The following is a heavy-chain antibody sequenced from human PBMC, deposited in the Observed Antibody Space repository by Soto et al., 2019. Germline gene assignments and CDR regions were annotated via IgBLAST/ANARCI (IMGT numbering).Heavy chain of an antibody. CDR3: ARDFRDGYPYYCYGMDV. CDR2: ISYDGSNK. J-gene: IGHJ6*02. CDR1: GFTFSSCA. Sequence: GGSLRLSCAAAGFTFSSCAMHWVRQAPGKGLEWVAVISYDGSNKYYADSVKGRFAISRDNSKNTLYLQMNSLRGEDTAVYYCARDFRDGYPYYCYGMDVWGQGTTVTVS. D-gene: IGHD5-12*01. V-gene: IGHV3-30*09.